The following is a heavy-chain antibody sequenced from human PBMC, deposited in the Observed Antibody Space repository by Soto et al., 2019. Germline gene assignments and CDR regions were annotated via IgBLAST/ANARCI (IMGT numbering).Heavy chain of an antibody. D-gene: IGHD2-15*01. Sequence: TGGSLRLSCAASGFTFSSYAMSWVRQRPGKGLEWVSAISGSGANTYYADSLKGRFTISRDNSKNTLDLQMNSLRAEDTAIYYCAKDRDIVVVIDATATGAFDFWGQGTLVTVSS. J-gene: IGHJ3*01. CDR2: ISGSGANT. V-gene: IGHV3-23*01. CDR3: AKDRDIVVVIDATATGAFDF. CDR1: GFTFSSYA.